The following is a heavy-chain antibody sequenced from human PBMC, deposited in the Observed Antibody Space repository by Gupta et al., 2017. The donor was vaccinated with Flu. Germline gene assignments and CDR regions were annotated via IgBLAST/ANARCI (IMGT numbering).Heavy chain of an antibody. CDR3: AREGGGSGWYYFDY. Sequence: EVQLVESGGGLIQPGGSLRLSCAASGFTVSSNYMSWVRQAPGKGLEWVSVIYSGGSTYYADSVKGRFTISRDNSKNTLYLQMNSLRAEDTAVYYWAREGGGSGWYYFDYWGQGTLVTVSS. CDR1: GFTVSSNY. D-gene: IGHD6-19*01. CDR2: IYSGGST. V-gene: IGHV3-53*01. J-gene: IGHJ4*02.